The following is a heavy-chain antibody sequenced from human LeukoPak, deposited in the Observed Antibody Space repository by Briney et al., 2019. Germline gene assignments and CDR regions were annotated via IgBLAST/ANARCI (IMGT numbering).Heavy chain of an antibody. CDR1: GGTFSSYA. CDR3: ATASNYDFWSGSRYGMDV. D-gene: IGHD3-3*01. J-gene: IGHJ6*02. CDR2: IIPIFGTA. V-gene: IGHV1-69*13. Sequence: SVNVSCKASGGTFSSYAISWVRQAPGQGLEWMGGIIPIFGTANYAQKFQGRVTITADESTSTAYMELSSLRSEDTAVYYCATASNYDFWSGSRYGMDVWGQGTTVTVSS.